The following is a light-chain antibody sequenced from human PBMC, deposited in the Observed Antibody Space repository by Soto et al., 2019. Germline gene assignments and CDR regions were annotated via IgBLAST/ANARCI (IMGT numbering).Light chain of an antibody. CDR3: QQYNTYPYT. V-gene: IGKV1-5*03. CDR1: QSISSW. J-gene: IGKJ2*01. Sequence: DIQMTQSPSTLSASEGDRVTITCRASQSISSWLAWYQQKPGKAPKLLIQKESSLEGGVPSRFSGSGSGTEFTLTISSLQPDDFATYYCQQYNTYPYTFGQGTKLEIK. CDR2: KES.